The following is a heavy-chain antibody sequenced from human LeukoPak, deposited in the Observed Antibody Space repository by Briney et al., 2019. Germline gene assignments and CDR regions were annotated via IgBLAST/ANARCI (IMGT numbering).Heavy chain of an antibody. CDR2: ISPSRGNT. V-gene: IGHV1-18*01. D-gene: IGHD6-19*01. CDR3: ARDIEAGIGYGDY. CDR1: GYTFTKYG. J-gene: IGHJ4*02. Sequence: EAAVKVSFKTSGYTFTKYGISWVRQAPGQGLEWMGWISPSRGNTDYAQKLQGRVTMTTDTSTSTAYMELRGLRSDGTAVYYCARDIEAGIGYGDYWGQGTLVTVSS.